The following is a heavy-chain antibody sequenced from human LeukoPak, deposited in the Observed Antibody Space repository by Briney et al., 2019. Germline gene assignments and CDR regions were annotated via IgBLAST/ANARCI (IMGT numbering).Heavy chain of an antibody. CDR1: GYSISSNYY. J-gene: IGHJ4*02. V-gene: IGHV4-39*01. D-gene: IGHD5-12*01. Sequence: PSETLSLTCTVSGYSISSNYYWGWIRQPPGKGLEWIGSIYYSGSTYYNPSLKSRVTISVDTSKNQFSLKLSSVTAADTAVYYCARRRIVATIDYWGQGTLVTVSS. CDR3: ARRRIVATIDY. CDR2: IYYSGST.